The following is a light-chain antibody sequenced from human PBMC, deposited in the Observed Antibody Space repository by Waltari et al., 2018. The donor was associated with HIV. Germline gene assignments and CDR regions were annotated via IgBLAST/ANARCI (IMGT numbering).Light chain of an antibody. Sequence: EIVLTQSPATLSLSPGERATLSCRASQNMNRYLAWYQQRPGQPPRLLMYDASKRAAGTPARFSGSGSGTDFTLTISSLEPEDFAVYYCQQRSVWPRTFGQGTKL. CDR3: QQRSVWPRT. CDR1: QNMNRY. J-gene: IGKJ2*01. CDR2: DAS. V-gene: IGKV3-11*01.